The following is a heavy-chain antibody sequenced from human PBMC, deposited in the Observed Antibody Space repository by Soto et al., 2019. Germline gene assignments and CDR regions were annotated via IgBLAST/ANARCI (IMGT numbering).Heavy chain of an antibody. CDR1: GGTFSSYA. Sequence: QVQLVQSGAEVKKPGSSVKVSCKASGGTFSSYAISWVRQAPGQGLEWMGGIIPIFGTANYAQKFQGRGTITADESTSTAYMERSRLRSEDTAVYYCARVEAVAGTSYYYGMDVWGQGTTVTVSS. D-gene: IGHD6-19*01. CDR2: IIPIFGTA. V-gene: IGHV1-69*01. CDR3: ARVEAVAGTSYYYGMDV. J-gene: IGHJ6*02.